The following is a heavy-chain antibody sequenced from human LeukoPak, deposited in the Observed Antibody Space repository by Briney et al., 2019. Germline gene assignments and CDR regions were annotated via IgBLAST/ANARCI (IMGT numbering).Heavy chain of an antibody. Sequence: GGSLRLSCAASGNTLIHWVRQAPGEGLGWVSHINSDVIWTSYADSVKCRFTISKDNAKNTVYLQMNSLRVEDTAVYYCVRNMVRGVVYFDFWGQGALVTVSS. V-gene: IGHV3-74*01. CDR2: INSDVIWT. D-gene: IGHD3-10*01. CDR3: VRNMVRGVVYFDF. CDR1: GNTL. J-gene: IGHJ4*02.